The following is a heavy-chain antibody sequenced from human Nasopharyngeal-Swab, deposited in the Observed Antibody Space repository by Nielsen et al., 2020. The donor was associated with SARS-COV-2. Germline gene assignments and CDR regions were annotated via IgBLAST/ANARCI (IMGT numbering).Heavy chain of an antibody. CDR2: IYHSGST. Sequence: GSLRLSCAVSGGSISSSNWWSWVRQPPGKGLEWIGEIYHSGSTNYNPSLKSRVTISVDKSKNQFSLKLSSVTAADTAVYYCARGRRLLPTLMVVDTPDGFGYWGQGTLVTVSS. CDR3: ARGRRLLPTLMVVDTPDGFGY. D-gene: IGHD3-22*01. CDR1: GGSISSSNW. J-gene: IGHJ4*02. V-gene: IGHV4-4*02.